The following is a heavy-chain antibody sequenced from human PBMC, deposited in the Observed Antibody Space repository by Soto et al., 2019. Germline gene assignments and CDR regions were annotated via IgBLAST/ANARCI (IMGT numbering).Heavy chain of an antibody. D-gene: IGHD3-3*01. J-gene: IGHJ6*02. Sequence: PGESLKISCKGSGYSFTSYWIGWVRQMPGKGLEWMGIIYPGDYDTRYSPSFQGQVTISADKSISTAYLQWSSLKASDTAMYYCARTYYDFWSGPRVYYYYGMDVWGQGTTVTVSS. CDR1: GYSFTSYW. V-gene: IGHV5-51*01. CDR3: ARTYYDFWSGPRVYYYYGMDV. CDR2: IYPGDYDT.